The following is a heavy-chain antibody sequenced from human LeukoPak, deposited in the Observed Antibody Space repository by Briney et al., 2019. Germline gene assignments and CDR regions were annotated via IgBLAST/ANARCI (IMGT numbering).Heavy chain of an antibody. CDR1: GGSINRHY. D-gene: IGHD2-2*01. CDR2: ISYRGTT. Sequence: PSETLSLTCTVSGGSINRHYWSWIRQTPGKGLEWIGYISYRGTTNYNPSLKSRVTISVDTSNNQFSLRLSSVTAAATAVYYCATNAGPAALDAIDIWGQGTIVTVSS. J-gene: IGHJ3*02. V-gene: IGHV4-59*08. CDR3: ATNAGPAALDAIDI.